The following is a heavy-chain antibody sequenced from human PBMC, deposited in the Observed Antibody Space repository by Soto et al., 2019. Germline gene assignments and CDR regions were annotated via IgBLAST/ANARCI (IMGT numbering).Heavy chain of an antibody. D-gene: IGHD3-3*01. V-gene: IGHV4-38-2*02. CDR3: ARGSPYDFWSGYYWFDP. CDR2: IYHSGST. CDR1: GYSISSGYY. Sequence: SETLSLTCTVSGYSISSGYYWGWIRQPPGKGLEWIGSIYHSGSTYYNPSLKSRVTISVDTSKNQFSLKLSSVTAADTAVYYCARGSPYDFWSGYYWFDPWGQGTLVTVSS. J-gene: IGHJ5*02.